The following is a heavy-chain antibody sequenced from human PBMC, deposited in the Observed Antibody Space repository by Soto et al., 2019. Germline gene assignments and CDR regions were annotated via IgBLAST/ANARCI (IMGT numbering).Heavy chain of an antibody. CDR2: IYPGDSET. Sequence: GGSLKISCKGSGYSFPTFWIAWVRQMPGKGLEWMGVIYPGDSETRYSPSFQGQVTISADKSISTAYLKWSSLRASDTAMYYCARSGRNAYYNMDVWGQGTTVTVSS. CDR1: GYSFPTFW. CDR3: ARSGRNAYYNMDV. V-gene: IGHV5-51*01. D-gene: IGHD3-16*01. J-gene: IGHJ6*02.